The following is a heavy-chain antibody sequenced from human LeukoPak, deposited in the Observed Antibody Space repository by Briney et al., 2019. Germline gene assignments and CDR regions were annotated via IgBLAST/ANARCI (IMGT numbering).Heavy chain of an antibody. CDR3: AGGDPPWYFDY. Sequence: PGGSLRLSCAASGVNFSKYAMSWVRQAPKKGLEWVSGISGSGGSTYYADSVKGRCTVPRDNSKNTLYLQMNSLRAEDTAVYYCAGGDPPWYFDYWGQGTLVTVSS. V-gene: IGHV3-23*01. J-gene: IGHJ4*02. CDR1: GVNFSKYA. D-gene: IGHD2-21*02. CDR2: ISGSGGST.